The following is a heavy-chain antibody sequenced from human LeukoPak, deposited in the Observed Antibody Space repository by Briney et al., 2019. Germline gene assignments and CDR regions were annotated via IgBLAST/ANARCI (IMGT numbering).Heavy chain of an antibody. V-gene: IGHV4-59*12. Sequence: SETLSLTCTVSGGSISSYYWCWIRQPPGKGLEWMGYIYYSGSTNYNPSLKSRVTISVDTSKNQFSLKLSSVTAAVTAVYYCARRTLRIAVVGTGAFAIWGQRTMVTVSS. CDR1: GGSISSYY. J-gene: IGHJ3*02. CDR2: IYYSGST. D-gene: IGHD6-19*01. CDR3: ARRTLRIAVVGTGAFAI.